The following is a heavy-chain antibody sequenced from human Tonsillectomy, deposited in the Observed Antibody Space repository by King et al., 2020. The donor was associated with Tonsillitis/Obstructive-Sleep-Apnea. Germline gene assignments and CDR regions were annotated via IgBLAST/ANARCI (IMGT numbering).Heavy chain of an antibody. D-gene: IGHD3-22*01. CDR1: GFTFSSYG. CDR3: ARAQDSSGYFAASYFDY. CDR2: IWYDGSNK. Sequence: VQLVESGGGVVQPGRSLRLSCAASGFTFSSYGMHWVRQAPGKGLEWVAVIWYDGSNKYYADSVKGRFTISRDNSKNTLYLQMNSLRAADTAVYYCARAQDSSGYFAASYFDYWGQGTLVTVSS. V-gene: IGHV3-33*01. J-gene: IGHJ4*02.